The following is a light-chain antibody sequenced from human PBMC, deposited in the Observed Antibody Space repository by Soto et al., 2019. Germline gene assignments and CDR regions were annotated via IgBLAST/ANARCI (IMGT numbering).Light chain of an antibody. CDR1: NGSIASNY. CDR2: EDN. Sequence: NFMLTQPHSVSESPGKTVTFSCTGSNGSIASNYVQWYQQRPGSAPTTVIYEDNQRPSGVPDRFSGSIDSSSNSASLTISGLKTEDDADYHCQSYDTSNHVVFGGGTKLTVL. J-gene: IGLJ2*01. CDR3: QSYDTSNHVV. V-gene: IGLV6-57*02.